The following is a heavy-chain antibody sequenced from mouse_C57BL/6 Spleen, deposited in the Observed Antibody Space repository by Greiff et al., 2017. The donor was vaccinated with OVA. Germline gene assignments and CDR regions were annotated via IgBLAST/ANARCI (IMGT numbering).Heavy chain of an antibody. J-gene: IGHJ3*01. CDR2: IYPRSGNT. Sequence: QVQLQQSGAELARPGASVKLSCKASGYTFTSYGISWVKQRTGQGLEWIGEIYPRSGNTYYNEKFKGKATLTADKSSSTAYMELRSLTSEDSAVYFCARVVAPYWGQGTLVTVSA. V-gene: IGHV1-81*01. D-gene: IGHD1-1*01. CDR1: GYTFTSYG. CDR3: ARVVAPY.